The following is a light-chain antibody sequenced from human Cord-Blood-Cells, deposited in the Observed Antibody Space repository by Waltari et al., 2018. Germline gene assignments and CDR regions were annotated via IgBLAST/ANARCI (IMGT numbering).Light chain of an antibody. V-gene: IGKV3-15*01. J-gene: IGKJ1*01. Sequence: VLTPLSASPSESPRQSATPTCRASQSVSSNLAWYQQKPGQAPRLLIYGASTRATGIPARFSGSGSGTEFTLTISSLQSEDFAVYYCQQYNNWPPWTFGQGTKVEIK. CDR2: GAS. CDR3: QQYNNWPPWT. CDR1: QSVSSN.